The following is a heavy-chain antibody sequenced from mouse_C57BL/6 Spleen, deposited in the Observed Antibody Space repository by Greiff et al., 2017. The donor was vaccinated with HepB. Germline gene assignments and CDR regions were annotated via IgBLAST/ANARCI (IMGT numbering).Heavy chain of an antibody. V-gene: IGHV1-4*01. CDR2: INPSSGYT. J-gene: IGHJ2*01. CDR3: AREIITTVVPY. Sequence: QVQLKQSGAELARPGASVKMSCKASGYTFTSYTMHWVKQRPGQGLEWIGYINPSSGYTKYNQKFKDKATLTADKSSSTAYMQLSSLTSEDSAVYYCAREIITTVVPYWGQGTTLTVSS. CDR1: GYTFTSYT. D-gene: IGHD1-1*01.